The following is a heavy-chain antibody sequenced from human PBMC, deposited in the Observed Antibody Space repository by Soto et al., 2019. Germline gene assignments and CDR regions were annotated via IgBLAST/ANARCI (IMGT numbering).Heavy chain of an antibody. J-gene: IGHJ3*02. Sequence: SVKVSCKASGGTFSSYAISWVRQAPGQGLEWMGGIIPIFGTANYAQKFQGRVTITADESTSTAYMELSSLRSEDTAVYYCARGSTRYDYGDYDAFDIWGQGXMVTV. V-gene: IGHV1-69*13. CDR2: IIPIFGTA. CDR3: ARGSTRYDYGDYDAFDI. CDR1: GGTFSSYA. D-gene: IGHD4-17*01.